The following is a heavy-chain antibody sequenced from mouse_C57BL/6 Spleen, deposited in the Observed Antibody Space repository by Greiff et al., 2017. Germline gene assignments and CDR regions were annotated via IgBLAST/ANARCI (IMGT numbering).Heavy chain of an antibody. CDR1: GFTFSDYG. V-gene: IGHV5-17*01. D-gene: IGHD1-1*01. CDR3: ARTYDGSSPYWYFDV. Sequence: EVQLVESGGGLVKPGGSLKLSCAASGFTFSDYGMHWVRQAPEKGLEWVAYISSGSSTIYYADTVKGRFTISRDNAKNTLFLQMTSLRSEDTAMYYCARTYDGSSPYWYFDVWGTGTTVTVSS. CDR2: ISSGSSTI. J-gene: IGHJ1*03.